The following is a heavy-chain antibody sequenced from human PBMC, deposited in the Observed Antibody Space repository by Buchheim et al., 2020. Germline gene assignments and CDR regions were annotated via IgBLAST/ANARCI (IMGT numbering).Heavy chain of an antibody. J-gene: IGHJ4*02. Sequence: QVQLQESGPGLVKPSETLSLTCTVSGGSISSYYWSWIRQPPGKGLEWIGYIYYSGSTNYNPSLKSRVTISVDTSKNQFSLKLSSVTAADTAVYYCARDNYDYVWGSYRYLDYWGQGTL. D-gene: IGHD3-16*02. CDR3: ARDNYDYVWGSYRYLDY. V-gene: IGHV4-59*01. CDR2: IYYSGST. CDR1: GGSISSYY.